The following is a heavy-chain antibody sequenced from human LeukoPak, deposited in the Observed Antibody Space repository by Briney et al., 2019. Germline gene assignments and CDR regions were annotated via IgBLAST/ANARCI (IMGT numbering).Heavy chain of an antibody. CDR2: IDTNTGNP. CDR3: TRGRDTTGYFVY. J-gene: IGHJ4*02. D-gene: IGHD3-22*01. CDR1: GGTFSSYA. Sequence: ASVKVSCKASGGTFSSYAISWVRLVPGQGLEWMGWIDTNTGNPTYAQGFTGRFVFSLDTSVTTSYLQISSLTAEDTAVYYCTRGRDTTGYFVYWGQGTLVTVSS. V-gene: IGHV7-4-1*02.